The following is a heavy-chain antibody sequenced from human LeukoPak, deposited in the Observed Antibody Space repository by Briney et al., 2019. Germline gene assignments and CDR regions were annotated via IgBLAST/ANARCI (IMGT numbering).Heavy chain of an antibody. CDR3: ANYLWGLESVAAAGNFDY. CDR2: ISGSGGST. CDR1: GFTSRIYA. Sequence: PGGSLRLSCAASGFTSRIYAMSSVRQALEKGLWWVSAISGSGGSTYYADSVKGRFTISRDNSKNTLYLQMNSLRAEDTAVYYCANYLWGLESVAAAGNFDYWGQGTLVTVSS. D-gene: IGHD6-13*01. J-gene: IGHJ4*02. V-gene: IGHV3-23*01.